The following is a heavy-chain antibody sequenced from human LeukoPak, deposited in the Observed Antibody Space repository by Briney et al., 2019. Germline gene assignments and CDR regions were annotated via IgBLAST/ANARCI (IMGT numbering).Heavy chain of an antibody. J-gene: IGHJ3*02. CDR3: ARVKSYYYDTSDKDAFDI. CDR2: ISAYNGNT. D-gene: IGHD3-22*01. CDR1: GYTFTSYG. V-gene: IGHV1-18*01. Sequence: GASVKVSCKASGYTFTSYGISWVRQAPGQGLEWMGWISAYNGNTNYARKLQGRVTMTTDTSTSTAYMELRSLRSDDTAVYYCARVKSYYYDTSDKDAFDIWGQGTMVTVSS.